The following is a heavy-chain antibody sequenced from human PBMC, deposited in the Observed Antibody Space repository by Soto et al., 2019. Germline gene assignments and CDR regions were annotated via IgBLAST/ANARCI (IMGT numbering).Heavy chain of an antibody. CDR3: ARGGYCSGGSCYEGGVYYYGMDV. Sequence: SVKVSCKASGYTFTGYYMHWVRQAPGQGLEWMGWINPNSGGTNYAQKFQGWVTMTRDTSISTAYMELSRLRSDDTAVYYCARGGYCSGGSCYEGGVYYYGMDVWGQGTTVTGSS. CDR1: GYTFTGYY. CDR2: INPNSGGT. V-gene: IGHV1-2*04. D-gene: IGHD2-15*01. J-gene: IGHJ6*02.